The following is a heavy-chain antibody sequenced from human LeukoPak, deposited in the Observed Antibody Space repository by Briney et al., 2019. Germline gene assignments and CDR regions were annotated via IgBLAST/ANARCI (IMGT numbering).Heavy chain of an antibody. V-gene: IGHV3-21*01. CDR3: ARGYCTNGACNGLFDY. CDR2: ISTRSSYI. Sequence: PGGSLRLSCAVSGFTFSSYSVNWVRQAPGKGLEWVSSISTRSSYIYYADSLKGRFTVSRDNAKNSVYLQMNSLGAEDTAVYYCARGYCTNGACNGLFDYWGQGTLVTVSS. D-gene: IGHD2-8*01. CDR1: GFTFSSYS. J-gene: IGHJ4*02.